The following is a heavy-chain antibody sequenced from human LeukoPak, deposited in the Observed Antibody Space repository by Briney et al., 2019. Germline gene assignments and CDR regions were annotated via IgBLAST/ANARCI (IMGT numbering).Heavy chain of an antibody. D-gene: IGHD2-2*01. CDR2: IRSKAYGGTT. V-gene: IGHV3-49*03. CDR3: TRVPALVVPAAMGGGGIWFDP. CDR1: GFTFGDYA. Sequence: PGGSLRLSCTASGFTFGDYAMSWFRQAPGKGLEWVGFIRSKAYGGTTEYAASVKGRFTISRDDSKSIAYLQMNSLKTEDTAVYYCTRVPALVVPAAMGGGGIWFDPWGQGTLVTVSS. J-gene: IGHJ5*02.